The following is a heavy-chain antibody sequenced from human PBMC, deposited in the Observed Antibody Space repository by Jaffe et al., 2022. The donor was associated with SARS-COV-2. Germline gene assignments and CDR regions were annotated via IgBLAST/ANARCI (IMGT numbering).Heavy chain of an antibody. J-gene: IGHJ3*02. D-gene: IGHD6-19*01. CDR1: GYTFTSYG. V-gene: IGHV1-18*01. Sequence: QVQLVQSGAEVKKPGASVKVSCKASGYTFTSYGISWVRQAPGQGLEWMGWISAYNGNTNYAQKLQGRVTMTTDTSTSTAYMELRSLRSDDTAVYYCARDSYSSGWYTHGAFDIWGQGTMVTVSS. CDR2: ISAYNGNT. CDR3: ARDSYSSGWYTHGAFDI.